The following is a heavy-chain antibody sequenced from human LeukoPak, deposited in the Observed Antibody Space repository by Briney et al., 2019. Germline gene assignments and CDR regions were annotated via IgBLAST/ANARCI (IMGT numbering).Heavy chain of an antibody. J-gene: IGHJ4*02. CDR2: INSDGSST. Sequence: GGSLRLSCAASGFTFSSYWMHWVRQTPGKGLVWVSRINSDGSSTTYADSVKGRFTISRDNAKNTLYPQMNSLRAEDTAVYYCTRGRLQLGDYWGQGTLVTVSS. CDR1: GFTFSSYW. V-gene: IGHV3-74*01. D-gene: IGHD5-24*01. CDR3: TRGRLQLGDY.